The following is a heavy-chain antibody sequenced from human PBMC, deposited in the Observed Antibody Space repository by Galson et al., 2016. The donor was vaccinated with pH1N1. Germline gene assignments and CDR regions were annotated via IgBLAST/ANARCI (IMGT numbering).Heavy chain of an antibody. V-gene: IGHV3-11*01. J-gene: IGHJ3*01. CDR1: GFPFSHYY. D-gene: IGHD3-10*01. Sequence: SLRLSCAASGFPFSHYYMGWIRQAPGKGLEWISYISGSDTTIYDADSVRGRFTISRDNAQNSLYLHMNSLRAEDTAVYYCARDHFGWAFDVWGQGTMVTVSP. CDR3: ARDHFGWAFDV. CDR2: ISGSDTTI.